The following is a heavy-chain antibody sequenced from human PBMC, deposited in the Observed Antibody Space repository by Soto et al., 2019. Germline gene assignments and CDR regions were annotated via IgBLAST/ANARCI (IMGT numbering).Heavy chain of an antibody. Sequence: SVKVSCKASAGTLSSYAISWVRQAPGQGLEWMGGIIPIFGTANYAQKFQGRVTITADESTSTAYMELSSLRSEDTAVYYCARSMDSGSYLDAFDIWGQGTMVTASS. CDR3: ARSMDSGSYLDAFDI. CDR1: AGTLSSYA. J-gene: IGHJ3*02. CDR2: IIPIFGTA. D-gene: IGHD1-26*01. V-gene: IGHV1-69*13.